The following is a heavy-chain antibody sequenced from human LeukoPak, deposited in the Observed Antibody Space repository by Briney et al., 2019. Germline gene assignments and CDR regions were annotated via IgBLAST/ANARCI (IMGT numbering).Heavy chain of an antibody. CDR3: ATVGYSSSFRFGGDYYYYYMDV. CDR2: FDPEDGET. CDR1: GYTLTELS. V-gene: IGHV1-24*01. J-gene: IGHJ6*03. D-gene: IGHD6-6*01. Sequence: ASVKVSCKVSGYTLTELSMHWVRQAPGKGLEWMGGFDPEDGETIYAQKFQGRVTTTEDTSTDTAYMELSSLRSEDTAVYYCATVGYSSSFRFGGDYYYYYMDVWGKGTTVTVSS.